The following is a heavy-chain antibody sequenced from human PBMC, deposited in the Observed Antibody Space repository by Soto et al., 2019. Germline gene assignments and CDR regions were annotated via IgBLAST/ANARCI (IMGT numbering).Heavy chain of an antibody. CDR2: IIPIFGTA. CDR1: GGTFSSYA. CDR3: ARIDRPLTIKTPSFDY. V-gene: IGHV1-69*13. Sequence: SVKVSCKASGGTFSSYAISWVRQAPGQGLEWMGGIIPIFGTANYAQKFQGRVTITADESTSTAYMELSSLRSEDTAVYYCARIDRPLTIKTPSFDYWGQGTLVTVSS. D-gene: IGHD2-15*01. J-gene: IGHJ4*02.